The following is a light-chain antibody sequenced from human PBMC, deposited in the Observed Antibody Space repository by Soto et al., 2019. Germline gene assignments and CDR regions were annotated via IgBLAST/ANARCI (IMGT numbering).Light chain of an antibody. Sequence: DIVITQSPLSLPVTPGEPASISCSSSQSLLHSDGYNYLDWYLQKPGQSPQLLIYLGSNRASGVPDRFSGSGSGTDFTLRISRVEAPDVAVYYCMQALQLRTFGQGTKVDIK. J-gene: IGKJ1*01. CDR2: LGS. CDR1: QSLLHSDGYNY. CDR3: MQALQLRT. V-gene: IGKV2-28*01.